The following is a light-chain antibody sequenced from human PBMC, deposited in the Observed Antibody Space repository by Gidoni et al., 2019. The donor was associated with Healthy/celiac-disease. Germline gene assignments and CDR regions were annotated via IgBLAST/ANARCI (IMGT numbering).Light chain of an antibody. CDR2: SNN. CDR3: AAWDDSLKEV. CDR1: SSNIVSNT. Sequence: QSVLTQPPSASGTPGQRVTISCSGSSSNIVSNTVNWYQQPPGTAPKLLIYSNNQRPSAVPDRFSGSKSGTSASLAISGLQSEDEADYYCAAWDDSLKEVFGGGTKLTVL. V-gene: IGLV1-44*01. J-gene: IGLJ2*01.